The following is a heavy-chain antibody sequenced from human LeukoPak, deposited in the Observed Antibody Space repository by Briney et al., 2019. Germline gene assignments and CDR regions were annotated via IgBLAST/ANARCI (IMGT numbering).Heavy chain of an antibody. CDR2: IRSGGNT. V-gene: IGHV3-23*01. Sequence: PGRSLRLSCAASGFTFSTYAMSWVRQAPGKGLEWVSSIRSGGNTYYADSVKGRFTISRDNSKNTLFLQLNSLRAEDTAVYFCSKDFTVTTVGYFHYWGQGTLVTVSS. D-gene: IGHD4-17*01. CDR1: GFTFSTYA. CDR3: SKDFTVTTVGYFHY. J-gene: IGHJ1*01.